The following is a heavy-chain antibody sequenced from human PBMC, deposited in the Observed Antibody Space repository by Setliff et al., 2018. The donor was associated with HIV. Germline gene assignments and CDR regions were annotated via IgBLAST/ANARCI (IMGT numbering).Heavy chain of an antibody. Sequence: PSETLSLTCTVSGGSITSDSYYWSWIRQPAGKGLEWIGHIYISGSTNYNPSLKSRVTMSVDTSKNHFSLKLRSVTAADTAVYYCAQLGMVDDFDYWGQGTLVTVSS. CDR1: GGSITSDSYY. CDR3: AQLGMVDDFDY. D-gene: IGHD1-1*01. V-gene: IGHV4-61*10. CDR2: IYISGST. J-gene: IGHJ4*02.